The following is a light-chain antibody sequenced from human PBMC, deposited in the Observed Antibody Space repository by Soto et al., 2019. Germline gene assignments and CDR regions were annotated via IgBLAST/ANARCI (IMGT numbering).Light chain of an antibody. V-gene: IGKV3-20*01. CDR1: QSVSSSY. Sequence: ESELTQSPGTLSMSQGERATLSCRASQSVSSSYSAWYQQKPGQAPRLLIYGASRRATGISDRFSGSGSGTDFTLTISRLEPEDFAVYYCQQYGSSPFTFGPGTKVDIK. J-gene: IGKJ3*01. CDR3: QQYGSSPFT. CDR2: GAS.